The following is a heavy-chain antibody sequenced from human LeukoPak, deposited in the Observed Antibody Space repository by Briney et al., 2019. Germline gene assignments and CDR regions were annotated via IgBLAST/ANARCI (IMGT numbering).Heavy chain of an antibody. CDR2: ISGSGGST. J-gene: IGHJ3*02. CDR1: GFRFPSYA. CDR3: ASSSGDILTGYYPNDAFDI. V-gene: IGHV3-23*01. D-gene: IGHD3-9*01. Sequence: GGSLRLSCAASGFRFPSYAMSWVRQAPGKGLEWVSSISGSGGSTYYADSEKGRFTISRDNSKNTLYLQMNSLRAEDTAVYYCASSSGDILTGYYPNDAFDIWGQGTMVTVSS.